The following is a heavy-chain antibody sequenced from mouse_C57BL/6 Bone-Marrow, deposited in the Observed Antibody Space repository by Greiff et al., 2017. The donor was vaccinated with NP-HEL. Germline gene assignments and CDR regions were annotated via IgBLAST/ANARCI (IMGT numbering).Heavy chain of an antibody. CDR3: ARKGLVDY. V-gene: IGHV1-19*01. D-gene: IGHD3-3*01. CDR1: GYTFTDYY. CDR2: INPYNGGT. Sequence: VHVKQSGPVLVKPGASVKMSCKASGYTFTDYYMNWVKQSHGKILEWIGVINPYNGGTSYNQKFKGKATLTVDKSSSTAYMELNSLTSEDSAVYYCARKGLVDYGGQGTTLTVSS. J-gene: IGHJ2*01.